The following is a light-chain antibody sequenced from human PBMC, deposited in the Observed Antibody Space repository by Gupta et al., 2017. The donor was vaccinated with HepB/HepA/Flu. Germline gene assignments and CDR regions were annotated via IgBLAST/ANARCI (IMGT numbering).Light chain of an antibody. J-gene: IGLJ2*01. CDR1: SSIRGKNP. CDR3: AAGEDHRNGV. CDR2: NDD. Sequence: QSALTKPPSVFGTPGQRVTRPCSGGSSIRGKNPVTWCHQLSGAAPKLLIYNDDRRPAGVPDRFSGSQSGTAASLTISGLQAEEDGVYYYAAGEDHRNGVFGGGTKLTVL. V-gene: IGLV1-44*01.